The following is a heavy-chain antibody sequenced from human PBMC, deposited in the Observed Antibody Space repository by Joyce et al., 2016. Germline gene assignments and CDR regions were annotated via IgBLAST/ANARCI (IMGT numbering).Heavy chain of an antibody. D-gene: IGHD2/OR15-2a*01. CDR3: ARDPQNFGF. V-gene: IGHV4-38-2*02. Sequence: VQLQESGPGLVKPSETLSLTCDVSGDSISSGYFYGWVRQASGKGLEWIANIYHNGNTYYHASLKSRVTISVDTAKNQLSLNLSSVTAADTAVYYCARDPQNFGFWGQGTLVIVSS. CDR2: IYHNGNT. J-gene: IGHJ4*02. CDR1: GDSISSGYF.